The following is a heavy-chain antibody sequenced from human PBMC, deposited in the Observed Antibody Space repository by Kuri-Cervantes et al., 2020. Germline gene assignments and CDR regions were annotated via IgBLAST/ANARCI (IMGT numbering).Heavy chain of an antibody. CDR2: IKQDGSEK. CDR1: GFTFSSYW. Sequence: LSLTCAASGFTFSSYWMSWVRQAPGKGLEWVANIKQDGSEKYYVDSVKGRSTISRDNAKNSLYLQMNSLRAEDTAVYYCARREGSGYYIGYYFDYWGQGTLVTVSS. D-gene: IGHD3-3*01. V-gene: IGHV3-7*01. CDR3: ARREGSGYYIGYYFDY. J-gene: IGHJ4*02.